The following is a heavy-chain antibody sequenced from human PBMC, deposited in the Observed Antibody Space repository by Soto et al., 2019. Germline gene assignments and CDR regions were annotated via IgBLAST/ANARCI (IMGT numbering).Heavy chain of an antibody. J-gene: IGHJ4*02. V-gene: IGHV4-39*01. Sequence: QLQLQESGPGLVKPSETLSLTCTVSGGSISSSCYYWGWIRQPPGKGLEWIGSIYYSGSTYYNPSLKSRVTISVDTSKNQFSLTLSSVTAADTAVYYCASGKNAVVVVAATGSFDYWGQGTLVTVSS. CDR1: GGSISSSCYY. CDR2: IYYSGST. CDR3: ASGKNAVVVVAATGSFDY. D-gene: IGHD2-15*01.